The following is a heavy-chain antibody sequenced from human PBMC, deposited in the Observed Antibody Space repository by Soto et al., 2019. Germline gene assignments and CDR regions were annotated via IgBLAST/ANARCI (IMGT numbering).Heavy chain of an antibody. CDR2: FDPEDGET. CDR3: ATDPYYYDSSGSPNNWFDP. Sequence: ASVKVSCKVSGYTLTELSMHRVRQATGKGLEWMGGFDPEDGETIYAQKFQGRVTMTEDTSTDTAYMELSSLRSEDTAVYYCATDPYYYDSSGSPNNWFDPWGQGTLVTVSS. D-gene: IGHD3-22*01. J-gene: IGHJ5*02. CDR1: GYTLTELS. V-gene: IGHV1-24*01.